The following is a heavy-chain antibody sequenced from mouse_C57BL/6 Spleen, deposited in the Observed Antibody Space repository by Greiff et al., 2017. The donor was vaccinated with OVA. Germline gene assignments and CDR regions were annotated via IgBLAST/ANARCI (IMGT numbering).Heavy chain of an antibody. Sequence: QVQLKQSGPGLVQPSQRLSITCTVSGFSLTSYGVHWVRQSPGKGLEWLGVIWSGGSTDYNAAFISRLSISKDNSKSQVFFKMNSLQADDTAIYYGATSYDYDERGYAMDYWGQGTSVTVSS. CDR2: IWSGGST. D-gene: IGHD2-4*01. J-gene: IGHJ4*01. CDR1: GFSLTSYG. V-gene: IGHV2-2*01. CDR3: ATSYDYDERGYAMDY.